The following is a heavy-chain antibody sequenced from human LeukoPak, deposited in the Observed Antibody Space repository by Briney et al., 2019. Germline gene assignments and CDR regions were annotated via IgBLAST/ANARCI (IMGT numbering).Heavy chain of an antibody. Sequence: GGSLRLSCAASGFTFSSYGMHWVRQAPGKGLEWVAFIRYDGSNKYYADSVKGRFTISRDNSKNTLYLQMNSLRAEDMAVYYCAKVGGSSGWYTSPFDYWGQGTLVTVSS. V-gene: IGHV3-30*02. CDR2: IRYDGSNK. D-gene: IGHD6-19*01. J-gene: IGHJ4*02. CDR3: AKVGGSSGWYTSPFDY. CDR1: GFTFSSYG.